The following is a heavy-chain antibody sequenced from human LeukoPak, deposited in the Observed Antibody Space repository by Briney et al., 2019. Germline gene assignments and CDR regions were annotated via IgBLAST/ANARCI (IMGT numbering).Heavy chain of an antibody. Sequence: SETVSLTCTVSGGSISSYYWSWIRQPPGKGLECIGYIYYSGSTNYNPSLKSRVTISVDTSKNQFSLKLSSVTAADTAVYYCARRTYFYDSSGYYFDYWGQGTLVTVSS. CDR1: GGSISSYY. CDR3: ARRTYFYDSSGYYFDY. V-gene: IGHV4-59*01. D-gene: IGHD3-22*01. J-gene: IGHJ4*02. CDR2: IYYSGST.